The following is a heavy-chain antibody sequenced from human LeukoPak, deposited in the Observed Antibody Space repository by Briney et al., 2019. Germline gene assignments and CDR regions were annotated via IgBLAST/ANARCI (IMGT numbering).Heavy chain of an antibody. CDR3: ARELSMGGRTGGFDI. V-gene: IGHV3-66*01. J-gene: IGHJ3*02. D-gene: IGHD2/OR15-2a*01. Sequence: GGSLRLSCAASGFTVSSNYMNWVRQAPGKGLEWLSVIYTGGIVSYADSVKGRFTVSRDDSKNTLYVQMNSLRAEDTALYYCARELSMGGRTGGFDIWGQGTMVTVSS. CDR1: GFTVSSNY. CDR2: IYTGGIV.